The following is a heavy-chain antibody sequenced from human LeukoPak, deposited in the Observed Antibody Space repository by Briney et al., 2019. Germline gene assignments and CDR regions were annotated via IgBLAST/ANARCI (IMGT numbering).Heavy chain of an antibody. V-gene: IGHV3-23*01. Sequence: PGGSLRLSCAASGFTFSSYAMSWVRQAPGKGLEWVSAISGSGGSTYYADSVKGRFTISRDNAKNSLCLQMNSLRAEDTAVYYCARDPTAMVNWYFDLWGRGTLVTVSS. CDR2: ISGSGGST. J-gene: IGHJ2*01. D-gene: IGHD5-18*01. CDR1: GFTFSSYA. CDR3: ARDPTAMVNWYFDL.